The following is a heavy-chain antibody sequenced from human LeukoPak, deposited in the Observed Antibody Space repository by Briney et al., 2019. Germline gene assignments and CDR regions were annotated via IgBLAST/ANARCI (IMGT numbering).Heavy chain of an antibody. D-gene: IGHD2-2*02. CDR1: GFSFSTNS. Sequence: PGGSLRLSCVASGFSFSTNSMNWVRQAPGKGLEWVASISSSGSYIYYPDSVKGRFTVSRDNAKNSVYLQMNSLRADDTAVYYCTRHVARTISCYTDWGQGTLVTVSS. CDR2: ISSSGSYI. J-gene: IGHJ4*02. V-gene: IGHV3-21*01. CDR3: TRHVARTISCYTD.